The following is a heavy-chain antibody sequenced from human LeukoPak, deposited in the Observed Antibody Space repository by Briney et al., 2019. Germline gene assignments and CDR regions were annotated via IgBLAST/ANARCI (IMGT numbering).Heavy chain of an antibody. D-gene: IGHD1-26*01. Sequence: GGSLRLSCASSGFAFQAFDMHWVRQAPGKGLEWVSLINSVGTKTYYADSVRGRFTVSRDNSKNSLYLQMNSLRTEDTALYYCATWAFYHGLDVWGQGSTVTISS. CDR1: GFAFQAFD. CDR3: ATWAFYHGLDV. CDR2: INSVGTKT. V-gene: IGHV3-43*02. J-gene: IGHJ6*02.